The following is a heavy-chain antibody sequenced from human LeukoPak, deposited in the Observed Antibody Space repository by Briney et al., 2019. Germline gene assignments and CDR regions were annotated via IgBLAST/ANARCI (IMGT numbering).Heavy chain of an antibody. CDR3: VRSEGYAFDP. J-gene: IGHJ5*02. D-gene: IGHD2-15*01. Sequence: SQTLSLTCTVFGGSFSSGDYYWSWLRQPPGKGLEWIGYIYYSGSTFYNPSLKSRVTISLDTSKSQFSLKLSSVSAADTAVYYCVRSEGYAFDPWGQGTLVTVSS. V-gene: IGHV4-30-4*01. CDR2: IYYSGST. CDR1: GGSFSSGDYY.